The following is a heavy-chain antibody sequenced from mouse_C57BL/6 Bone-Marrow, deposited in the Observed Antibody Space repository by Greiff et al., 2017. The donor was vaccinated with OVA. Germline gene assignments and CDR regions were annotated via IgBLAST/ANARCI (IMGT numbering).Heavy chain of an antibody. J-gene: IGHJ4*01. CDR1: GFNIKDYY. D-gene: IGHD3-1*01. CDR2: IDPEDGET. V-gene: IGHV14-2*01. Sequence: EVQLQQSGAELVKPGASVKLSCTASGFNIKDYYMHWVKQRTEHGLEWIGRIDPEDGETKYAPKFKGKATITADTSSNTAYLQLSSLTSEDTAVYYCARGLPLHAMDYWGQGTSVTVSS. CDR3: ARGLPLHAMDY.